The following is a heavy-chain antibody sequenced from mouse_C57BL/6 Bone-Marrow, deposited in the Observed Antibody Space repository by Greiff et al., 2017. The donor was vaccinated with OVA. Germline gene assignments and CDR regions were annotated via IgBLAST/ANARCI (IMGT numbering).Heavy chain of an antibody. Sequence: QVQLKQSGAELVKPGASVKMSCKASGYTFTSYWITWVKQRPGQGLEWIGDIYPGSGSTNYNEKFKSKATLTVDTSSSTAYMQLSSLTSEDSAVYYCASSYYGRRTGDYWGQGTTLTVSS. CDR2: IYPGSGST. V-gene: IGHV1-55*01. D-gene: IGHD1-1*01. CDR3: ASSYYGRRTGDY. J-gene: IGHJ2*01. CDR1: GYTFTSYW.